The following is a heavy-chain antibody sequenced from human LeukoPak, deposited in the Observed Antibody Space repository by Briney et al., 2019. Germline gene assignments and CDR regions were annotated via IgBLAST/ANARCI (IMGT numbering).Heavy chain of an antibody. CDR1: GYTFTSYA. D-gene: IGHD3-22*01. Sequence: ASVKVSCKASGYTFTSYAIHWVRQAPGQRLEWMGWINAGNGNTKYSREFQGRVTITRDTSASTAYMELSSLRSEDMAVYYCARDGDYDSSGYKLDYWGQGTLVTVSS. J-gene: IGHJ4*02. CDR2: INAGNGNT. V-gene: IGHV1-3*03. CDR3: ARDGDYDSSGYKLDY.